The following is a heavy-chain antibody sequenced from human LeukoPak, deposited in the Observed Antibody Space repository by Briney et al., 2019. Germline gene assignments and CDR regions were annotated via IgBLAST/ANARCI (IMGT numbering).Heavy chain of an antibody. CDR1: GFTFSSYW. CDR3: AGGVRRFVY. J-gene: IGHJ4*02. Sequence: PGGSLRLSCAASGFTFSSYWMSWVRQAPGKGLEWVSNIKQDGSEKYYVDSVKGRFTISRDNAKNSLYLQMNSLRAEDTAVYCCAGGVRRFVYWGQGTLVTVSS. V-gene: IGHV3-7*03. D-gene: IGHD3-16*01. CDR2: IKQDGSEK.